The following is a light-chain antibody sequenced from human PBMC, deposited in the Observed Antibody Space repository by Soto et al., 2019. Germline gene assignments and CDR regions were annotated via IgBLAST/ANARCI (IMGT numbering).Light chain of an antibody. V-gene: IGKV1-5*01. J-gene: IGKJ2*01. CDR1: QSLSGW. CDR2: DAS. CDR3: QQYHTYSYT. Sequence: DIQMTKSPSTVFSSVGDRVTITCRASQSLSGWLAWYQQKPGKAPKLLISDASDLESGVPSRFSGSGSGTEFTLTISSLQPDDFATYYCQQYHTYSYTFGQGTKLEIK.